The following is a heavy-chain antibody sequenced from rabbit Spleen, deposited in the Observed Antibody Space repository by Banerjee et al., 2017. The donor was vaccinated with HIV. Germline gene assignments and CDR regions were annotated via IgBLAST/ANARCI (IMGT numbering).Heavy chain of an antibody. V-gene: IGHV1S45*01. Sequence: QEQLEESGGDLVKPEGSLTLTCTASGFSLSRSYWICWVRQAPGKGLEWIACIDGGSKGSTYYASWAKGRFTVSKTSSTTVTLQMTSLTAADMATYFCARDGSGWGANFNLWGPGTLVTVS. D-gene: IGHD4-1*01. CDR2: IDGGSKGST. CDR3: ARDGSGWGANFNL. CDR1: GFSLSRSYW. J-gene: IGHJ4*01.